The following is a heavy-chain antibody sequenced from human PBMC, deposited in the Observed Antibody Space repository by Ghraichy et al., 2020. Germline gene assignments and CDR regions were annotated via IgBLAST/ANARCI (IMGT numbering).Heavy chain of an antibody. V-gene: IGHV4-59*01. CDR2: IYYSGST. CDR3: ARDRVVRSYGSTYYYYYGMDV. J-gene: IGHJ6*02. D-gene: IGHD5-18*01. Sequence: ESLNISCTVSGGSISSYYWSWIRQPPGKGLEWIGYIYYSGSTNYNPSLKSRVTISVDTSKNQFSLKLSSVTAADMAVYYCARDRVVRSYGSTYYYYYGMDVWGQGTTVTVSS. CDR1: GGSISSYY.